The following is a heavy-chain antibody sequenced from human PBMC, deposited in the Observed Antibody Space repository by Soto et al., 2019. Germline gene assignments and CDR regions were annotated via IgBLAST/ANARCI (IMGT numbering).Heavy chain of an antibody. J-gene: IGHJ5*02. V-gene: IGHV3-48*03. CDR3: AKPGEKQTSTGVRWFDP. D-gene: IGHD3-16*01. CDR2: ISSSGRTI. CDR1: GFTFSSYE. Sequence: GGSLRLSCAASGFTFSSYEMNWVRQAPGKGLEWVSYISSSGRTIYYADSVKGRFIISRDNAKNSLYLQMNSLRAEDTAVYYCAKPGEKQTSTGVRWFDPWGQGPLVTVPS.